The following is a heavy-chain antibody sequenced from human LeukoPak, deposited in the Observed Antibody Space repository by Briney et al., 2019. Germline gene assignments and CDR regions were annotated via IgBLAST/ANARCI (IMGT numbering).Heavy chain of an antibody. Sequence: GGSLRLSCKGSGYSFTSYWIGWVCQMPGKGLEWRGIIYPGDSDTRYSPSFQGQVTISADKSISTAYLQWSSLKASDTAMYFCARQTGTTGRHDYWGQGTLVTVSS. CDR2: IYPGDSDT. CDR3: ARQTGTTGRHDY. CDR1: GYSFTSYW. V-gene: IGHV5-51*01. J-gene: IGHJ4*02. D-gene: IGHD1-7*01.